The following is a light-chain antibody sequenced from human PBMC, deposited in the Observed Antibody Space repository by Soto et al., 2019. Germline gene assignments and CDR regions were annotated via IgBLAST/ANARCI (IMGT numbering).Light chain of an antibody. CDR1: SSNIGSNT. CDR2: SNN. J-gene: IGLJ2*01. Sequence: QSVLTQPPSASGTPGQRVTTSCSGSSSNIGSNTVNWYQQLPGTAPKLLIYSNNQRPSGVPDRFSGSKSGTSASLAISVLQSEDEADYYCAAWDDSLNGVVFCGGTKLTVL. CDR3: AAWDDSLNGVV. V-gene: IGLV1-44*01.